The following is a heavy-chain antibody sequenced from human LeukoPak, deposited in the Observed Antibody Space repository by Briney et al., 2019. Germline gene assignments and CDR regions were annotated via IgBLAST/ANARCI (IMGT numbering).Heavy chain of an antibody. CDR3: AGPRRGYSYGYYAFDI. J-gene: IGHJ3*02. Sequence: SGGGVVQPGRSLRLSSAASGLTFSSYGMHWVRQAPGKGLEWVAVISYDGSNKYYADSVKRRFTISRDNSKNTLYLQMNSLRAEDTAVYYCAGPRRGYSYGYYAFDIWGQGTMVTVSS. CDR1: GLTFSSYG. CDR2: ISYDGSNK. V-gene: IGHV3-30*03. D-gene: IGHD5-18*01.